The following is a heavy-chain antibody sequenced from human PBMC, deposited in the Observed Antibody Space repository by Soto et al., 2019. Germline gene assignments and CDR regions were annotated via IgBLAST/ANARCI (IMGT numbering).Heavy chain of an antibody. CDR1: GGSFSGYY. CDR2: INHSGST. Sequence: QVQLQQWGAGLLKPSETLSLTCAVYGGSFSGYYWSWIRQPPGKGLEWIGEINHSGSTNYNPSLKSRVTISVDTSKNQFSLKLSSVTAADTAVYYCARAGWGAPTNRHHRSSNWFDPWGQGTLVTVSS. CDR3: ARAGWGAPTNRHHRSSNWFDP. J-gene: IGHJ5*02. V-gene: IGHV4-34*01. D-gene: IGHD1-26*01.